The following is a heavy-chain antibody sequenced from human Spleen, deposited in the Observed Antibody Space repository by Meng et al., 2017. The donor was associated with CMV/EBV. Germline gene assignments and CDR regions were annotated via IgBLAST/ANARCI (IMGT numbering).Heavy chain of an antibody. CDR3: ATSRFHGDSTDAVNI. D-gene: IGHD4-17*01. CDR2: ISYDGSYK. CDR1: GFTLNSYT. Sequence: GESLKISCAASGFTLNSYTVHWVRQAPGKGLEWMAVISYDGSYKYYGASVKGRFTVSRDNSKRSVYLQMNSLRPEDTAVYYCATSRFHGDSTDAVNIWGQGTLVTVSS. V-gene: IGHV3-30-3*01. J-gene: IGHJ3*02.